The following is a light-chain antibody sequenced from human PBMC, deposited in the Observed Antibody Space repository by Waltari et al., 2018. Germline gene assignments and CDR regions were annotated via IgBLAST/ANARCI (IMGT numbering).Light chain of an antibody. CDR2: GAS. CDR1: QTINNNF. J-gene: IGKJ4*01. CDR3: QQYDGSILT. V-gene: IGKV3-20*01. Sequence: IVLKQSPDTLSLSPGQRAPVACSASQTINNNFLVWYQQQPGQAPRLLIHGASSRATGFPDRFSGSGSGTDFTLTISRLEPEDVAVYYCQQYDGSILTFGGGTKVEI.